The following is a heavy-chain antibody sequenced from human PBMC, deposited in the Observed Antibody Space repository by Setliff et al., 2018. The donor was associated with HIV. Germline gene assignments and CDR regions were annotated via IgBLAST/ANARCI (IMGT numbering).Heavy chain of an antibody. CDR2: IFHSGST. J-gene: IGHJ6*02. CDR1: GGSISSGGYS. V-gene: IGHV4-30-2*01. D-gene: IGHD2-2*01. CDR3: ARIPQLLDYAMDV. Sequence: TLSLTCAVSGGSISSGGYSWSWIRQPPGKGLEWIGYIFHSGSTYYNPSLKSRVTISVDRSKNQFSLNVTSVTAADTAVYYCARIPQLLDYAMDVWGQGTTVTSP.